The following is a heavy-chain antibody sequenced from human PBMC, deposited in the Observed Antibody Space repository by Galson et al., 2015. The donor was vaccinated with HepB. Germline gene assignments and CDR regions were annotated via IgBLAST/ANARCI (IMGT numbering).Heavy chain of an antibody. V-gene: IGHV1-8*01. CDR2: MNPNSGNT. J-gene: IGHJ5*02. CDR3: ASRVWYCSGGSCYGWFDP. CDR1: GYTFTSYD. D-gene: IGHD2-15*01. Sequence: SVKVSCKASGYTFTSYDINWVRQATGQGLEWMGWMNPNSGNTGYAQKFQGRVTMTRNTSISTAYMELSSLRSEDTAVYYCASRVWYCSGGSCYGWFDPWGQGTLVTVSS.